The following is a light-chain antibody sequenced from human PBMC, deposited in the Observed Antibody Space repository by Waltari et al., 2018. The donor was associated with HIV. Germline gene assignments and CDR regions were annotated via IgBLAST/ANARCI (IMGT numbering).Light chain of an antibody. CDR3: AAWDNSLSAWV. CDR2: RND. CDR1: SSNIGSNY. J-gene: IGLJ3*02. Sequence: QSVLTQPPSASGTPGQRVSISCSGSSSNIGSNYVYWYQQLPGTAPKLLMYRNDERPSGVPDRFSGSKSGTSASLALSGLRSEDEGDYYCAAWDNSLSAWVFGGGTKLTVL. V-gene: IGLV1-47*01.